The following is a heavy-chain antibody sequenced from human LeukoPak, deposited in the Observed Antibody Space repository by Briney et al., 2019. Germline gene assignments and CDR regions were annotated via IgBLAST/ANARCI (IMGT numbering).Heavy chain of an antibody. Sequence: GGSLRLSCAASGFTFSSYWMHWVRQAPGKGLVWVSRINSDGSSTSYADSVKGRFTISRDNAKNTLYLQMNSLRAEDTAVYYCARDTFTSYYDSSGYSGGLDYWGQGTLVTVSS. D-gene: IGHD3-22*01. CDR2: INSDGSST. J-gene: IGHJ4*02. V-gene: IGHV3-74*01. CDR3: ARDTFTSYYDSSGYSGGLDY. CDR1: GFTFSSYW.